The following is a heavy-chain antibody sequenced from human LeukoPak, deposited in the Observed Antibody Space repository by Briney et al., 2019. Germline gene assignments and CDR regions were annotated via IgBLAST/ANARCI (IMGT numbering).Heavy chain of an antibody. Sequence: VGSLRLSCAASGFTFSSYAMSWVRQAPGKGLEWVSAISGSGGSTYYADSVKGRFTISRDNSKNTLYLQMNSLRAEDMAVYYCAKLEGAAAGPDYFDYWGQGTLVTVPS. CDR1: GFTFSSYA. CDR2: ISGSGGST. D-gene: IGHD6-13*01. V-gene: IGHV3-23*01. J-gene: IGHJ4*02. CDR3: AKLEGAAAGPDYFDY.